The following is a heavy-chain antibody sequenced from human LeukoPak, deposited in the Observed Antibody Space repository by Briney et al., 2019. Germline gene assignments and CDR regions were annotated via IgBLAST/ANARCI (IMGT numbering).Heavy chain of an antibody. CDR3: ARARYANAWYAFDI. Sequence: LETLSPTCTVSGGSVSSYYWSWIRRPPGRGLEWIAYLSHSGSSDSNPSLTSRVTTLVDTSKNQFSLKLTSVTAADTAVYYCARARYANAWYAFDIWGHGTMVTVSS. V-gene: IGHV4-59*02. CDR2: LSHSGSS. J-gene: IGHJ3*02. CDR1: GGSVSSYY. D-gene: IGHD2-2*01.